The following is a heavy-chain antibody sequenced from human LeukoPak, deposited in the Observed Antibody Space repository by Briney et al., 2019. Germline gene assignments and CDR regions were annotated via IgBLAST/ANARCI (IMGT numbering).Heavy chain of an antibody. J-gene: IGHJ4*02. CDR3: AREHAGIAMVLDY. CDR1: GYTLTELS. CDR2: FDPEDGET. Sequence: GASVKVSCKVSGYTLTELSMHWVRQAPGKGLEWMGGFDPEDGETIYAQKFQGRVTMTRDTSTSTVYMELSSLRSEDTAVYYCAREHAGIAMVLDYWGQGTLVTVSS. V-gene: IGHV1-24*01. D-gene: IGHD5-18*01.